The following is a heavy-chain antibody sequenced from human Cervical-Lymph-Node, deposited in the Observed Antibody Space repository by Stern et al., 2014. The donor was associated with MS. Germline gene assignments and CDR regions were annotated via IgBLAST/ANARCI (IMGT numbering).Heavy chain of an antibody. CDR2: INPNTGNP. CDR3: ARDLNSWAY. D-gene: IGHD1-1*01. CDR1: GYTFTNYA. J-gene: IGHJ4*02. V-gene: IGHV7-4-1*02. Sequence: QVQLQQSGSELKKPGASVKVSCKGSGYTFTNYAMTWVRQAPGQGLEWMGWINPNTGNPTYAQGFTGRFVFSLDTSVSTAYLQISGLKAEDSAIYYRARDLNSWAYWGQGTLVTVSS.